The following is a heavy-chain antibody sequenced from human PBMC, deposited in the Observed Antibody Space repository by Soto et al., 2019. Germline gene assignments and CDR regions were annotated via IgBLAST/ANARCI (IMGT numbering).Heavy chain of an antibody. J-gene: IGHJ4*02. CDR1: GGSISSGGYY. CDR3: ARATYDTLDY. V-gene: IGHV4-31*03. CDR2: IYYSGST. D-gene: IGHD3-22*01. Sequence: PSETLSLTCTVSGGSISSGGYYWSWIRQHPGKGLEWIGYIYYSGSTYYNPSLKSRVTMSVDTSKNQFSLKLRSVTAADTAVYYCARATYDTLDYWGQGTLVTVSS.